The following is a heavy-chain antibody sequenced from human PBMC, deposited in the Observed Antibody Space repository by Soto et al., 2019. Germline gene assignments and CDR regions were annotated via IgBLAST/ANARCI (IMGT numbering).Heavy chain of an antibody. CDR2: GLRHEFV. J-gene: IGHJ4*01. V-gene: IGHV4-59*13. CDR3: VAGPDHAKSAY. CDR1: GGYIISYD. Sequence: SETLSVTCTVSGGYIISYDWSWIRQPPGKGLEWIGYGLRHEFVGTNPSLTSRVTISVDTSKKQFSLRLNSVTAADTAVYYCVAGPDHAKSAYWGQGTLVTVSS.